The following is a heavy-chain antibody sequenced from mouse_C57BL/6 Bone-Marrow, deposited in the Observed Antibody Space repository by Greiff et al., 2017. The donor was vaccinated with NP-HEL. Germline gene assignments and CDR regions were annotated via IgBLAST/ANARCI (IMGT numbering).Heavy chain of an antibody. CDR1: GFTFSDYY. D-gene: IGHD6-1*01. CDR2: INYDGSST. CDR3: ARIYSLYWYFDV. J-gene: IGHJ1*03. Sequence: EVKLVESEGGLVQPGSSMKLSCTASGFTFSDYYMAWVRQVPEKGLEWVANINYDGSSTYYLDSLKSRFIISRDNAKNILYLQMSSLKSEDTATYYCARIYSLYWYFDVWGTGTTVTVSS. V-gene: IGHV5-16*01.